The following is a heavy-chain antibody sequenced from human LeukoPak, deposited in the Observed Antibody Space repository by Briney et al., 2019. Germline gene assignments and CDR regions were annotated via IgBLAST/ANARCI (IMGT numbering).Heavy chain of an antibody. CDR2: INPNSGGT. Sequence: ASVKVSCKASGYTFTGYSVHWVRQAPGQGLEWMGWINPNSGGTKYALKFQGRVTMTRDTSISTAYMELSRLTSDDTAVYYCARDRSAFNIAARPGDWGQGTLVTVSS. J-gene: IGHJ4*02. CDR1: GYTFTGYS. V-gene: IGHV1-2*02. CDR3: ARDRSAFNIAARPGD. D-gene: IGHD6-6*01.